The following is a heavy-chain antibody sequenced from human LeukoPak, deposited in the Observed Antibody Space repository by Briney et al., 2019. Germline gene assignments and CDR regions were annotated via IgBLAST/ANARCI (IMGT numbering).Heavy chain of an antibody. J-gene: IGHJ4*02. CDR3: AGRRTTGTAAQDY. CDR2: ISSSSSYI. D-gene: IGHD1-1*01. CDR1: GFTFSSYS. Sequence: PGGSLRLSCAASGFTFSSYSMNWLRQAPGKGLEWVSSISSSSSYIYYADSVKGRFTISRDNAKNSLYLQMNSLRAEDTAVYYCAGRRTTGTAAQDYWGQGTLVTVSS. V-gene: IGHV3-21*01.